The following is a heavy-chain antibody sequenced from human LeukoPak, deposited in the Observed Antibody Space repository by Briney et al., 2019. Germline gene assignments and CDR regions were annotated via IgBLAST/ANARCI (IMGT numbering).Heavy chain of an antibody. J-gene: IGHJ6*03. CDR3: AKDPTYYYYYMDV. CDR2: ISGSGDST. CDR1: GFTFSSYS. Sequence: GGSLRLSCAASGFTFSSYSMNWVRQAPGKGLEWVSAISGSGDSTYYADSVKGRFTISRDQSKNTLYLQMNSLRAEDTAVYYCAKDPTYYYYYMDVWGKGTTVTVSS. V-gene: IGHV3-23*01.